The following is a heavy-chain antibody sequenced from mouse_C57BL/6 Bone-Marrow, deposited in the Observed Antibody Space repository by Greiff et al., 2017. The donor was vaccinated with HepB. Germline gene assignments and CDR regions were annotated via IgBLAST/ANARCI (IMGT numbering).Heavy chain of an antibody. V-gene: IGHV14-4*01. CDR3: TSITTVGAPDYFDY. J-gene: IGHJ2*01. Sequence: EVQLQQSGAELVRPGASVKLSCTASGFNIKDDYMHWVKQRPEQGLEWIGWIDPGNGDTEYASKFQGKATITADTSSNTAYLQLSSLTSEDTAVYYCTSITTVGAPDYFDYWGQGTTLTVSS. D-gene: IGHD1-1*01. CDR2: IDPGNGDT. CDR1: GFNIKDDY.